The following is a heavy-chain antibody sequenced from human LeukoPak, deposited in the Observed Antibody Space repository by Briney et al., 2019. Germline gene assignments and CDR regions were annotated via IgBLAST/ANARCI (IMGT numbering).Heavy chain of an antibody. D-gene: IGHD3-22*01. J-gene: IGHJ3*02. CDR2: INHSGST. CDR1: GGSFSIYY. CDR3: AREPFYDSSGYSGVGAFDI. V-gene: IGHV4-34*01. Sequence: SETLSLTCAVYGGSFSIYYWSWIRQPPGKGLEWIGKINHSGSTNYNPSLKSRVTISVDTSKNQFSLKLSSVTAADTAVYYCAREPFYDSSGYSGVGAFDIWGQGTMVTVSS.